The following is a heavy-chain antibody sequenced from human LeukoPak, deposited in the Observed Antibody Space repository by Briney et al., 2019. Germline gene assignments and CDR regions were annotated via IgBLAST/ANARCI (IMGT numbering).Heavy chain of an antibody. CDR3: ASSGYYIPFDY. V-gene: IGHV3-74*01. CDR2: INSDGSSI. Sequence: PGGSLRLSCAASGFSFSSYWMHWVRQAPGKGLVWVSRINSDGSSISYADSVKGRFTISRDNAKNTLYLQMNSLRAEDTAMYYCASSGYYIPFDYWGQGTLVTVSS. D-gene: IGHD5-12*01. CDR1: GFSFSSYW. J-gene: IGHJ4*02.